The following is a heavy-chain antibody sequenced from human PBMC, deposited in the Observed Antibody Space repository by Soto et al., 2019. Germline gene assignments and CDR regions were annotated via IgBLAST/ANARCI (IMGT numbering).Heavy chain of an antibody. CDR2: ISGSGGST. CDR3: AKDLLHGSGSFDY. D-gene: IGHD3-10*01. J-gene: IGHJ4*02. CDR1: GSTFSSYA. V-gene: IGHV3-23*01. Sequence: GGSLRLSCAASGSTFSSYAMSWVRQAPGKGLEWVSAISGSGGSTYYADSVKGRFTISRDNSKNTLYLQMNSLRAEDTAVYYCAKDLLHGSGSFDYWGQGTLVTVSS.